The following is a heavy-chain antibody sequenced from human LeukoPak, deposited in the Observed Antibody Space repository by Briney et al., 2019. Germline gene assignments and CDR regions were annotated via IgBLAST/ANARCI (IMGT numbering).Heavy chain of an antibody. V-gene: IGHV4-4*09. Sequence: SETLSLTCTVPGGSISSYYWSWIRQPPGKGLEWIGYIYTSGSTNYNPSLKSRVTISVDTSKNQFSLKLSSVTAADTAVYYCARQGRYCSSTSCYVWFDPWGQGTLVTVSS. J-gene: IGHJ5*02. D-gene: IGHD2-2*01. CDR2: IYTSGST. CDR1: GGSISSYY. CDR3: ARQGRYCSSTSCYVWFDP.